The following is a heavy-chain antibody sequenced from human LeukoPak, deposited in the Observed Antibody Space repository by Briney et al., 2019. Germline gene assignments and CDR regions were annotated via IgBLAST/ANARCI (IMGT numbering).Heavy chain of an antibody. J-gene: IGHJ4*02. CDR2: FDPEDGET. CDR1: GYTLTELS. D-gene: IGHD5-18*01. CDR3: ARDPDGGYSNGYYFDY. Sequence: ASVKVSCKVSGYTLTELSMHWVRQAPGKGLEWMGGFDPEDGETIYAQKFQGRVTITRDTSASTAYMELSSLRSEDTAVYYCARDPDGGYSNGYYFDYWGQGTLVTVSS. V-gene: IGHV1-24*01.